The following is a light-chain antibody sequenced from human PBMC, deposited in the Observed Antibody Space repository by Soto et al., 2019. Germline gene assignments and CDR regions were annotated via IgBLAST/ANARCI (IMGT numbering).Light chain of an antibody. J-gene: IGKJ1*01. CDR3: QHYNSYSEA. Sequence: NPMTQSPSTLSASVGDRVTITCRASQSISSWLAWYQQKPGKAPKLLIYDASSLESGVPSRFSGSGSGTEFTLTISSLQPDDFATYYCQHYNSYSEAFGQGTNVDI. CDR1: QSISSW. CDR2: DAS. V-gene: IGKV1-5*01.